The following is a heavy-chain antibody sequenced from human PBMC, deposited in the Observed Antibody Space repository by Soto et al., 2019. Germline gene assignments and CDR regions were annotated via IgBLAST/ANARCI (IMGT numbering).Heavy chain of an antibody. CDR2: VHGGGST. J-gene: IGHJ4*02. D-gene: IGHD3-16*01. CDR1: GFTVSNNH. CDR3: AGRLTTAASLDY. Sequence: VQLVESGGGLIQPGGSLRLSCAASGFTVSNNHMTWVRQAAGKGLELVSFVHGGGSTSYADSVKGRFTISRDNSKNPLYLQMDSLRAEDTAIYYCAGRLTTAASLDYWGRGTVVPVSS. V-gene: IGHV3-53*01.